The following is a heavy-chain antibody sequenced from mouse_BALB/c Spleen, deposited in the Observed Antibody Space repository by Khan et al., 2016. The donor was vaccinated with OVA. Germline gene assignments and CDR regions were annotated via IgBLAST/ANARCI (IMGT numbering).Heavy chain of an antibody. D-gene: IGHD1-1*01. V-gene: IGHV5-6*01. CDR2: ISSGGSYT. J-gene: IGHJ2*01. Sequence: EVELVESGGDLVKPGGSLKLSCAASGFTFSSYGMSWVRQTPDKRLEWVATISSGGSYTYYPDSVKGRFTISRDNAKNTLYLQMSSLKSEDTAMYYCARDNYYGTRSCDYWGQGTTLTVSS. CDR1: GFTFSSYG. CDR3: ARDNYYGTRSCDY.